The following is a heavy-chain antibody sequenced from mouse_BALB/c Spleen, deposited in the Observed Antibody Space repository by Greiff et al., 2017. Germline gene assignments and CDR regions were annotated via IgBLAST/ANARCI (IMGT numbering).Heavy chain of an antibody. Sequence: EVQLQQSGPGLVKPSQSLSLTCSVTGYSITSGYYWNWIRQFPGNKLEWMGYISYDGSNNYNPSLKNRISITRDTSKNQFFLKLNSVTTEDTATYYCAREGAYDYYAMDYWGQGTSVTVSS. CDR1: GYSITSGYY. D-gene: IGHD6-5*01. CDR3: AREGAYDYYAMDY. V-gene: IGHV3-6*02. J-gene: IGHJ4*01. CDR2: ISYDGSN.